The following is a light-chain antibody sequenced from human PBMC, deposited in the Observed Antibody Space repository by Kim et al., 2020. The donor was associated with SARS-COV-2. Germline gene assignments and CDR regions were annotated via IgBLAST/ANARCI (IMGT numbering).Light chain of an antibody. J-gene: IGLJ2*01. CDR2: GKN. CDR3: NSRDSSGNHWV. Sequence: ALGHTVRITCKGGSLRSYYSSWYQQKPGQAPVLVIYGKNNRPSGIPDRFSGSSSGNTASLTITGAQAEDEADYYCNSRDSSGNHWVFGGGTQLTVL. V-gene: IGLV3-19*01. CDR1: SLRSYY.